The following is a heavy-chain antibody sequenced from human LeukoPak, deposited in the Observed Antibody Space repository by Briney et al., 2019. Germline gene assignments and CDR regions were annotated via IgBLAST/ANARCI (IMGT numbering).Heavy chain of an antibody. CDR3: ARLVVVAATPLYYYYYMDV. Sequence: SETLSLTCTVSGGSISSYYWSWIRQPPGKGLEWIGYIYTSGSTNYNPSLKSRVTISVDTSKNQFSLKLSSVTAADTAVYYCARLVVVAATPLYYYYYMDVWGKGTTVTVSS. J-gene: IGHJ6*03. V-gene: IGHV4-4*09. D-gene: IGHD2-15*01. CDR2: IYTSGST. CDR1: GGSISSYY.